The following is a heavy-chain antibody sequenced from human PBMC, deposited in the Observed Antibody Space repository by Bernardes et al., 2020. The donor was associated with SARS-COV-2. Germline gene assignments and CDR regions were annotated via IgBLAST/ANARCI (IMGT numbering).Heavy chain of an antibody. CDR3: AKDISGNSYDAFDI. CDR2: FIPTGGGT. J-gene: IGHJ3*02. CDR1: VFTFSSHA. V-gene: IGHV3-23*01. Sequence: GGSLRLSCAASVFTFSSHAMNWVRQSPGKALEWVSVFIPTGGGTYYADSVKGRFTISRDNSKNTLFLQMNSLRAEDTGVYYCAKDISGNSYDAFDIWGKVTMVTVSS. D-gene: IGHD1-26*01.